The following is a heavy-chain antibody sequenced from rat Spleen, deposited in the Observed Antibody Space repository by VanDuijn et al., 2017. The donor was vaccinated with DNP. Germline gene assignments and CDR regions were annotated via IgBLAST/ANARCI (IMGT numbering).Heavy chain of an antibody. Sequence: EVQLVESGGGLVQPGRSLKLSCAVSGFTLNDYYMAWVRQAPAKGLEWVAYIGSPAYAPYYTDSVKGRFAISRDNAKSTLYLQMNSLRSEDMATYYCVRWNSGHFDYWGQGVMVTVSS. D-gene: IGHD4-3*01. J-gene: IGHJ2*01. CDR2: IGSPAYAP. CDR3: VRWNSGHFDY. V-gene: IGHV5-22*01. CDR1: GFTLNDYY.